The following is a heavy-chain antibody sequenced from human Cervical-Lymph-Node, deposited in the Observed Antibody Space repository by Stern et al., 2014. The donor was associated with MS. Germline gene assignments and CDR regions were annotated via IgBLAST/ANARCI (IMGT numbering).Heavy chain of an antibody. D-gene: IGHD4-23*01. J-gene: IGHJ4*02. CDR3: ARGRGGNYRYYFDY. Sequence: EVQLVESGGGLVNPGGSLRLSCAASGFTFSSYSMNWVRQAPGKGLEWVASISSGGSYIYYADSLKGRFTISRDNAKNSLYLQMNSLRAEDTAVYYCARGRGGNYRYYFDYWGQGTLVTVSS. CDR2: ISSGGSYI. V-gene: IGHV3-21*01. CDR1: GFTFSSYS.